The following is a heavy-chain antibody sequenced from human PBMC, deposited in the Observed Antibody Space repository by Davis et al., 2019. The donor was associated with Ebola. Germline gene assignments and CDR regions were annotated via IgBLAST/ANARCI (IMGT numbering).Heavy chain of an antibody. CDR2: ISSSSSTI. J-gene: IGHJ5*02. V-gene: IGHV3-48*01. CDR1: GFTFSSYS. CDR3: ARYYYDSSGYYYGGWFDP. D-gene: IGHD3-22*01. Sequence: GGSLRLSCAASGFTFSSYSMNWVRQAPGKGLEWVSYISSSSSTIYYADSVKGRFTISRDNAKNSLYLQMNSLRAENTAVYYCARYYYDSSGYYYGGWFDPWGQGTLVTVSS.